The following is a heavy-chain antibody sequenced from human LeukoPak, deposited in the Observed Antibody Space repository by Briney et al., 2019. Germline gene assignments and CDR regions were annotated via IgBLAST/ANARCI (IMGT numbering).Heavy chain of an antibody. CDR3: ARVVPAASTADYFDY. CDR1: GYSFTSYW. CDR2: IYPGDSDT. J-gene: IGHJ4*02. Sequence: GESLKISCKGSGYSFTSYWIGWVRQMPGKGLEWMGIIYPGDSDTRYSPSFQGQVTISADKSISTAYLQWSSLKASDTAMYYCARVVPAASTADYFDYWGQGTLVTVSS. D-gene: IGHD2-2*01. V-gene: IGHV5-51*01.